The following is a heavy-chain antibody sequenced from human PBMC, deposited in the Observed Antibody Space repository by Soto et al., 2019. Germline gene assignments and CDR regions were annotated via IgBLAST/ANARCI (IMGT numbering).Heavy chain of an antibody. J-gene: IGHJ6*02. CDR1: GGTFSSYA. CDR2: IIPIFGTA. V-gene: IGHV1-69*01. D-gene: IGHD2-2*01. CDR3: ARARGYCSSTRCLARTYYYGIDV. Sequence: QVQLVQSGAEVKKPGSSVKVSCKASGGTFSSYAISWVRQAPGQGLEWMGGIIPIFGTANYAQKFQGRVTITADESTSTAYMELSSLRSEDTAVYYCARARGYCSSTRCLARTYYYGIDVWGQGTTVTVSS.